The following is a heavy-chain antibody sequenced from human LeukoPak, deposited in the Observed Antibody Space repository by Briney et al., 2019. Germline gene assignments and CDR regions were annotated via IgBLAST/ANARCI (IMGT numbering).Heavy chain of an antibody. CDR3: AKDWHYDILTGYYRSYFDY. CDR1: GGTFSSYA. Sequence: ASVKVSCKASGGTFSSYAISWVRQAPGQGLEWMGGIIPIFGTANYAQKFQGRVTITADKSTSTAYMELSSLRSEDTAVYYCAKDWHYDILTGYYRSYFDYWGQGTLVTVSS. V-gene: IGHV1-69*06. CDR2: IIPIFGTA. D-gene: IGHD3-9*01. J-gene: IGHJ4*02.